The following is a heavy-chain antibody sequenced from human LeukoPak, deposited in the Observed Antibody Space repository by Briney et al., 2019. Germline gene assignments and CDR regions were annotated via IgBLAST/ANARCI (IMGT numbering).Heavy chain of an antibody. J-gene: IGHJ3*02. V-gene: IGHV3-23*01. CDR1: GFTFGDYG. D-gene: IGHD6-19*01. CDR3: AKSFGAGTVKDAFDI. CDR2: ITGSGYYT. Sequence: SGGSLRLSCAASGFTFGDYGMNWVRQAPGKGLEWVSGITGSGYYTKYADSVKGRFTISRDNSKNTLYLQMNSLRAEDTAVYYCAKSFGAGTVKDAFDIWGQGTMVTVSS.